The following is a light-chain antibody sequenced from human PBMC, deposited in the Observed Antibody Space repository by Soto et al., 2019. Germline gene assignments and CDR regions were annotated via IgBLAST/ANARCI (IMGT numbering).Light chain of an antibody. V-gene: IGLV2-11*01. J-gene: IGLJ1*01. CDR1: SSDVGGYNY. Sequence: QSALTQPASVSGSPGQSITISCTGTSSDVGGYNYVSWYQQHPGKAPKVIIYDVRKRPSGVPDRFSGSKSGNAVSLTISGLQVEDEADYYCCAYGDSYRFVFGPGTKVTVL. CDR3: CAYGDSYRFV. CDR2: DVR.